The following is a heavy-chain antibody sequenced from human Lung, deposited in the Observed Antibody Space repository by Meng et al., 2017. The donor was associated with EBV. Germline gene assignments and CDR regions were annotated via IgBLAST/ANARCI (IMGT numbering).Heavy chain of an antibody. CDR2: IDPNTGNP. Sequence: QGRLVHSVSGLKHPGPSVKVSGRPSGYTFTSYASNWVRQAPGQGPDWMGWIDPNTGNPTYDQGFTGRFVFSLDTSVSTAYLQINSLRADDTAVYYCARDSPLDGYSLLDYWGQGTLVTVSS. CDR3: ARDSPLDGYSLLDY. V-gene: IGHV7-4-1*02. D-gene: IGHD5-24*01. CDR1: GYTFTSYA. J-gene: IGHJ4*02.